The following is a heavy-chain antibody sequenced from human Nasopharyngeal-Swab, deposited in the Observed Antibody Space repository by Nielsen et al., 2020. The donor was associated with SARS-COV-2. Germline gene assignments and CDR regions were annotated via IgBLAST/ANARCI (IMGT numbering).Heavy chain of an antibody. J-gene: IGHJ3*02. CDR2: ISWNSGSI. CDR1: GFTFDDYA. CDR3: AKDNRITMIVARNHAFDI. D-gene: IGHD3-22*01. Sequence: GGSLRLSCAASGFTFDDYAMHWVRQAPGKGLEWVSGISWNSGSIGYADSVKGRFTISRGNAKNSLYLQMNSLRAEDTALYYCAKDNRITMIVARNHAFDIWGQGTMVTVSS. V-gene: IGHV3-9*01.